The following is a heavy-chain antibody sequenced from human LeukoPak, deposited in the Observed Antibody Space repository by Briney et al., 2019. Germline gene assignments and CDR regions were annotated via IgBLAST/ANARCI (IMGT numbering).Heavy chain of an antibody. J-gene: IGHJ6*03. D-gene: IGHD4-23*01. CDR2: INHSGST. CDR3: ARGRVSGRYYYYYMDV. Sequence: SETLSLTCAVCGGSFSGYYWTWIRQPPGKRLEWIGEINHSGSTDYNSSLKSRVTISVDTSKNQFSLKLSSVTAADTAVYYCARGRVSGRYYYYYMDVWGKGTTVTVSS. CDR1: GGSFSGYY. V-gene: IGHV4-34*01.